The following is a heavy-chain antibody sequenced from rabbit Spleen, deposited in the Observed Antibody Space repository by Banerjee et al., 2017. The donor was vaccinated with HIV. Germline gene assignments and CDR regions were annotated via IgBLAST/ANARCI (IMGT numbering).Heavy chain of an antibody. J-gene: IGHJ4*01. CDR3: AMGPTGAGRGSNL. CDR2: IYPGFGLK. V-gene: IGHV1S47*01. D-gene: IGHD3-1*01. Sequence: ELVESGGGLVQPGESLKLSCKVSGIDFSSYGISWVRQAPGKGPEWIAYIYPGFGLKKYANSVKGRFTISSDNAQNTVFLQMTSLTASDTATYFCAMGPTGAGRGSNLWGQGTLVTVS. CDR1: GIDFSSYG.